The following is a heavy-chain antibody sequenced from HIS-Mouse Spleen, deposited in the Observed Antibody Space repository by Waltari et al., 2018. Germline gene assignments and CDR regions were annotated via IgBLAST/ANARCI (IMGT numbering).Heavy chain of an antibody. CDR3: AREIPYSSSWYDWYFDL. CDR1: GGSIRLRRYD. Sequence: QLQLQESGPGLVKPSETLSLTCTVPGGSIRLRRYDWGRIRQPPGKGLEWIGSIYYSGSTYYNPSLKSRVTISVDTSKNQFSLKLSSVTAADTAVYYCAREIPYSSSWYDWYFDLWGRGTLVTVSS. J-gene: IGHJ2*01. CDR2: IYYSGST. V-gene: IGHV4-39*07. D-gene: IGHD6-13*01.